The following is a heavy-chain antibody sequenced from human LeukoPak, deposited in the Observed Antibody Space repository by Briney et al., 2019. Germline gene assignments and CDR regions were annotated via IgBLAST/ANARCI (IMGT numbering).Heavy chain of an antibody. D-gene: IGHD6-19*01. J-gene: IGHJ4*02. Sequence: SVKVSCKASGGTFSSYAISWVRQAPGQGLEWMGRIIPIFGTASYAQKFQGRVTITADKSTSTAYMELSSPRSEDTAVCYCAREGGYSSGWVDYWGQGTLVTVSS. V-gene: IGHV1-69*06. CDR3: AREGGYSSGWVDY. CDR2: IIPIFGTA. CDR1: GGTFSSYA.